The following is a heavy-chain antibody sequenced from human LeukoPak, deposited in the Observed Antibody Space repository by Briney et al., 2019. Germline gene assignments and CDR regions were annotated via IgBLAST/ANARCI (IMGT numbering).Heavy chain of an antibody. Sequence: GRSLRLSCAASGFTFSNAWMNWVRQAPGKGLEWVGRIYRKADGGTTEYYAPVKGRFTISRDDSKNTLYLQMNSLKTEDTAVYYCTTGSNRYDSSDFDHWGQGTLVTVSS. V-gene: IGHV3-15*01. D-gene: IGHD3-22*01. CDR1: GFTFSNAW. CDR2: IYRKADGGTT. CDR3: TTGSNRYDSSDFDH. J-gene: IGHJ4*02.